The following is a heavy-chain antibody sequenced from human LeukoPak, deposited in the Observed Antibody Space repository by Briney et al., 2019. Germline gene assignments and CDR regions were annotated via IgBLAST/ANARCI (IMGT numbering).Heavy chain of an antibody. CDR2: ISSSGSTI. CDR1: GFTFSSYE. J-gene: IGHJ6*04. D-gene: IGHD3-10*02. V-gene: IGHV3-48*03. CDR3: AELGITMIGGV. Sequence: GGSLRLSCAASGFTFSSYEMNWVRQAPGKGLEWVSYISSSGSTIYYADPVKGRFTISRDNAKNSLYLQMNSLRAEDTAVYYYAELGITMIGGVWGKGTTVTISS.